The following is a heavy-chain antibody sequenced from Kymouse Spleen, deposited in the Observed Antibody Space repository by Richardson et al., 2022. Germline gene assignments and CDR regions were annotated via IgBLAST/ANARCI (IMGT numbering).Heavy chain of an antibody. Sequence: EVQLVESGGGLVQPGGSLRLSCAASGFTFSSYAMSWVRQAPGKGLEWVSAISGSGGSTYYADSVKGRFTISRDNSKNTLYLQMNSLRAEDTAVYYCAKDTIFGVVIYYYYGMDVWGQGTTVTVSS. J-gene: IGHJ6*02. D-gene: IGHD3-3*01. V-gene: IGHV3-23*04. CDR1: GFTFSSYA. CDR3: AKDTIFGVVIYYYYGMDV. CDR2: ISGSGGST.